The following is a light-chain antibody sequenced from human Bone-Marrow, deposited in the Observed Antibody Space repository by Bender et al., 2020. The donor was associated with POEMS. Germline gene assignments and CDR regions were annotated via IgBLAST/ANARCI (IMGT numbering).Light chain of an antibody. V-gene: IGLV2-14*01. J-gene: IGLJ1*01. CDR3: SSYTRSATLV. Sequence: QSVLTQPPSVSGTPGQRVTISCTGTSSDVGGYNYVSWYQQHPGKAPKLMIYDVSDRPSGVSSRFSGSKSGNTASLTISGLQTEDEADYYCSSYTRSATLVFGTGTKVTVL. CDR2: DVS. CDR1: SSDVGGYNY.